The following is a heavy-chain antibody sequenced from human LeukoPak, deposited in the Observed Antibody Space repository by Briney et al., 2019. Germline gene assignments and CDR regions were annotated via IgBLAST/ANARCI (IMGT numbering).Heavy chain of an antibody. CDR2: ISGSDGST. V-gene: IGHV3-23*01. Sequence: PGGSLRLSCAASGFTFSSYAMTWVRQAPGKGLEWVSAISGSDGSTYYADSVKGRFTISRDDSKNTLYLQMNSLRAEDTAIYSCARRQYTSGWFGSLDYWGQGILVTVSS. D-gene: IGHD6-19*01. CDR1: GFTFSSYA. J-gene: IGHJ4*02. CDR3: ARRQYTSGWFGSLDY.